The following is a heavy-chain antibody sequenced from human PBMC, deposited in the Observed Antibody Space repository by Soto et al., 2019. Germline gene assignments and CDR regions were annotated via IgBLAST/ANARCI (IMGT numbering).Heavy chain of an antibody. CDR2: IYYSGST. J-gene: IGHJ6*02. CDR3: AASCVGCGGFNYDGMDV. V-gene: IGHV4-31*03. D-gene: IGHD2-21*01. CDR1: GGSISSGGYY. Sequence: QVQLQESGPGLVKPSQTLSLTCTVSGGSISSGGYYWSWIRQHPGKGLEWIGYIYYSGSTYYNPSLKSRVTISAATSKHQFSLMLSSVTDAETAVYYCAASCVGCGGFNYDGMDVWGQGTTVTVSS.